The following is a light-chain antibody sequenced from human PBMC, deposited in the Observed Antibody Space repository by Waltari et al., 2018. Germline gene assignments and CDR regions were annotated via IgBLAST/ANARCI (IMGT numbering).Light chain of an antibody. Sequence: QAGLTQPPSVSTALRQTATLTCTGNGNHVGEQGAGWLQQHQSHPPKVLPYRNNNQPSGISERFSASRSGNTASLTITELQADDEADYYCTAWDSSLGGWLFGGGTTLTVL. CDR2: RNN. CDR1: GNHVGEQG. CDR3: TAWDSSLGGWL. J-gene: IGLJ3*02. V-gene: IGLV10-54*04.